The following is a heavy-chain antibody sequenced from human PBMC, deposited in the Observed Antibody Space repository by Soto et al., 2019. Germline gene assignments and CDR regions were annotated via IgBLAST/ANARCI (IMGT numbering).Heavy chain of an antibody. D-gene: IGHD3-16*01. CDR3: ARGRGEIQGP. V-gene: IGHV4-34*01. J-gene: IGHJ5*02. CDR2: INHSGST. CDR1: GGSFSDNY. Sequence: SETLSLTCAVYGGSFSDNYRSWIRQPPGKGLEWLGEINHSGSTNHNPSLKSRVTILADTSKKQFSLKLSSVTAADTAVYYCARGRGEIQGPWGQGTLVTVSS.